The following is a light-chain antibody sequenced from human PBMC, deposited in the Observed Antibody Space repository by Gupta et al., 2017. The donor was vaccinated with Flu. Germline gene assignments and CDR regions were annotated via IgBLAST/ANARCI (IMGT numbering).Light chain of an antibody. CDR2: KAS. CDR1: QNIASW. J-gene: IGKJ1*01. Sequence: SPSTLSASVGDRVTSTCRDSQNIASWLDWYQQKPGKAPKLLIYKASKVESGVPSKFSGNGSGTEFTLTSSSRQPDDFATYCCQQDKYYWTFGQGTKVEIK. V-gene: IGKV1-5*03. CDR3: QQDKYYWT.